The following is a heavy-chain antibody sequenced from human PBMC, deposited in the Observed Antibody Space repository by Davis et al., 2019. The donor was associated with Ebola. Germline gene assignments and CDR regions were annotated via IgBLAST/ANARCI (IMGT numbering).Heavy chain of an antibody. V-gene: IGHV6-1*01. CDR1: GDNVSVYTYG. CDR3: ARGWLRGGMDV. Sequence: PSETLSLTCAISGDNVSVYTYGWNWIRQSPSSGLEWLGRTYYTSKWYNDYAVSVKSRITIKPDTSKNQFSLHLNSVTPEDTALYYCARGWLRGGMDVWGEGTTVTVSS. J-gene: IGHJ6*04. CDR2: TYYTSKWYN. D-gene: IGHD5-18*01.